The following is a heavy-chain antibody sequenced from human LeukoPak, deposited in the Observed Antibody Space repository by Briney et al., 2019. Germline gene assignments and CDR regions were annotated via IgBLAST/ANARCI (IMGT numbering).Heavy chain of an antibody. J-gene: IGHJ4*02. V-gene: IGHV4-34*01. CDR3: ARVPYGSGSYYNKGYDY. CDR1: GGSFSGYY. CDR2: INHSGST. Sequence: PSETLSLTCAVYGGSFSGYYWSWIRQPPGKGLEWIGEINHSGSTNYNPSLKSRVTISVDTSKNQFSLKLSSVTAADTAVYYCARVPYGSGSYYNKGYDYWGQGTLVTVFS. D-gene: IGHD3-10*01.